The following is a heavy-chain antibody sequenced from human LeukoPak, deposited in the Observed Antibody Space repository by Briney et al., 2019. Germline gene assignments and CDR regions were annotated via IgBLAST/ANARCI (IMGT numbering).Heavy chain of an antibody. CDR3: ASRIAGYMDV. D-gene: IGHD6-13*01. Sequence: GGSLRLSCAASGFTFDDYAMHWVRQAPGKGLEWVSGISWNSGSIGYADSVKDRFTISRDNAKNSPYLQMNSLRAEDTAVYYCASRIAGYMDVWGKGTTVTVSS. CDR2: ISWNSGSI. V-gene: IGHV3-9*01. CDR1: GFTFDDYA. J-gene: IGHJ6*03.